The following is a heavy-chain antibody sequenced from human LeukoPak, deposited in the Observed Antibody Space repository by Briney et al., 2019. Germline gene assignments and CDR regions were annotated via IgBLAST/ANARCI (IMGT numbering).Heavy chain of an antibody. V-gene: IGHV3-66*01. D-gene: IGHD6-6*01. CDR3: ARDRLVLRPRSSSGY. J-gene: IGHJ4*02. CDR2: IYSGGST. Sequence: PGGSLRLSCAASGFTVSSNYMSWVRQAPGKGLEWVSVIYSGGSTYYADSVKGRFTISRDDAKNSLYLQMNSLRAEDTAIYYCARDRLVLRPRSSSGYWGQGTLVTVSS. CDR1: GFTVSSNY.